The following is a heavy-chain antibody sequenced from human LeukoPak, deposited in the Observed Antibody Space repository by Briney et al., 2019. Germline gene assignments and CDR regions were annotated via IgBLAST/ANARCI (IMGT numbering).Heavy chain of an antibody. V-gene: IGHV4-39*01. CDR1: GGSISSSNYY. CDR3: ARLITGTTTAFDI. D-gene: IGHD1-7*01. Sequence: SETLSLTCTVSGGSISSSNYYWGWIRQPPGKGLEWIGSVYYSGSTYYNPSLKSRVTISVDTSKNQFSLKLSSVTAADTAVYYCARLITGTTTAFDIWGQGTMVTVSS. CDR2: VYYSGST. J-gene: IGHJ3*02.